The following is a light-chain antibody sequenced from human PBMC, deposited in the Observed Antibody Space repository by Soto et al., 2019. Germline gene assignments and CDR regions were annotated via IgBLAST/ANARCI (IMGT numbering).Light chain of an antibody. J-gene: IGKJ1*01. Sequence: DVVMTQSPLSLPVTLGQPASTSCMSSQSFVYSDGNTYLNWFQQRPGQSPRRLIYKVSNRDSGVPDRFSGSGSGTEFTLTISSLQPDDFATYYCQHYNSYSEAFGQGTKVDI. CDR3: QHYNSYSEA. CDR2: KVS. CDR1: QSFVYSDGNTY. V-gene: IGKV2-30*01.